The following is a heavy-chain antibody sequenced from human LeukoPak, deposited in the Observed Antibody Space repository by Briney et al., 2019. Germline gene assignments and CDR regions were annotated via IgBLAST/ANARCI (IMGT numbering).Heavy chain of an antibody. V-gene: IGHV4-59*11. D-gene: IGHD4-17*01. CDR2: ISYIGST. CDR1: AGSFSSHY. Sequence: SETLSLTCAVSAGSFSSHYWTWIRQPPGKGLEWIGYISYIGSTNYNPSLKSRVTISIDTSKNQFSLKLTSVTAADTAVYYCARDLVTVTKGFDIWGRGTMVSVSS. CDR3: ARDLVTVTKGFDI. J-gene: IGHJ3*02.